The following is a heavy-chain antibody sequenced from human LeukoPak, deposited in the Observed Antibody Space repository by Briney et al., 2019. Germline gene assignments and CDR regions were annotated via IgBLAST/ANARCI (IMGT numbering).Heavy chain of an antibody. CDR2: ISYDGSNK. D-gene: IGHD1-1*01. CDR1: GFTFSSYA. CDR3: ARTQLELYYYYYMDV. Sequence: GRSLRLSCAASGFTFSSYAMHWVRQAPGKGLEWVAVISYDGSNKYYADSVKGRFTISRDNSKNTLYLQMNSLRAEDTAVYYCARTQLELYYYYYMDVWGKGTTVTISS. V-gene: IGHV3-30*04. J-gene: IGHJ6*03.